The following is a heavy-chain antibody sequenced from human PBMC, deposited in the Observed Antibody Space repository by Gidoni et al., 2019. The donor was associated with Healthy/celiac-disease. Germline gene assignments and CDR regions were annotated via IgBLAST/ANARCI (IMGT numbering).Heavy chain of an antibody. J-gene: IGHJ6*02. CDR1: GGSFSGYY. CDR2: INHSGST. V-gene: IGHV4-34*01. Sequence: QVQLQQWGAGLLKPSETLSLTCAVYGGSFSGYYWSWIRQPPGKGLEWIGEINHSGSTNYHPSLKSRVTISVDTSKNQFSLKLSSVTAADTAVYYCARGPGGGSRASPGIAAAGPRRSRFYYYGMDVWGQGTTVTVSS. CDR3: ARGPGGGSRASPGIAAAGPRRSRFYYYGMDV. D-gene: IGHD6-13*01.